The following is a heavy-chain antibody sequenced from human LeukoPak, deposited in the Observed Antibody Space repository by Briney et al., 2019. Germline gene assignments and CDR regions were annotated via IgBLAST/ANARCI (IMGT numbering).Heavy chain of an antibody. D-gene: IGHD2-2*01. CDR3: ARACSSTSCYGDY. V-gene: IGHV1-2*02. J-gene: IGHJ4*02. Sequence: GASVKVSCKASGGTFSSYAISWVRQAPGQGLEWMGWINPNSGGTNYAQKFQGRVTMTRDTSISTAYMELSRLRSDDTAVYYCARACSSTSCYGDYWGQGTLVTVSS. CDR2: INPNSGGT. CDR1: GGTFSSYA.